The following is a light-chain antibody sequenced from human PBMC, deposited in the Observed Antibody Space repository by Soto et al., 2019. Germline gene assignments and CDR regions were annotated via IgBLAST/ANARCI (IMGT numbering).Light chain of an antibody. Sequence: SALTQPRSVSGSPGQSVTISCTGTSSDVGGYNYVSWYQQHPGKAPKLMIYDVSERPSGVPDRFSGSKSGNTASLTISGLQAEDEADYYCCSYAGSPYVFGTGTKVTVL. J-gene: IGLJ1*01. CDR3: CSYAGSPYV. CDR2: DVS. V-gene: IGLV2-11*01. CDR1: SSDVGGYNY.